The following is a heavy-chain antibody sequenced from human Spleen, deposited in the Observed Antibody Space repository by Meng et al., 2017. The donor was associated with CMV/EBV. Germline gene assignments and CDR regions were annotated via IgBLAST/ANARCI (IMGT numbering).Heavy chain of an antibody. J-gene: IGHJ5*02. V-gene: IGHV4-61*01. Sequence: SETLSLTCTVSGGSVSSGSYYWSWIRQPPGKGLEWIGYIYYSGSTNYNPSLKSRVTISVDTSKNQFSLKVNSVTAADTAVYYCARGWRTYYYDSSGWGRQNWFDPWGQGTLVTVSS. CDR1: GGSVSSGSYY. CDR3: ARGWRTYYYDSSGWGRQNWFDP. D-gene: IGHD3-22*01. CDR2: IYYSGST.